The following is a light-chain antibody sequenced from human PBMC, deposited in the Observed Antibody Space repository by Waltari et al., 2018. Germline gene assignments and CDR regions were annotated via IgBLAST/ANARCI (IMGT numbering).Light chain of an antibody. J-gene: IGKJ1*01. V-gene: IGKV2-28*01. CDR1: QSLLHSSGNTF. CDR2: LVS. Sequence: DIVMTQSPLSLSVTPGEPASISCRSSQSLLHSSGNTFLDWDLQKPGQSPQHLIYLVSNRASGVPDRFSGSGSGTDFTLKISRVEAEDVGVYFCMQARQTPWTFGQGTKVEIK. CDR3: MQARQTPWT.